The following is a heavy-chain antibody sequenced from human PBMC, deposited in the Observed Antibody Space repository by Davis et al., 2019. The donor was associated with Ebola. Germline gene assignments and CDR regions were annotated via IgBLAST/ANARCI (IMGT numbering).Heavy chain of an antibody. J-gene: IGHJ4*02. CDR1: GFTFSSYA. V-gene: IGHV3-23*01. CDR2: ISGSGGST. D-gene: IGHD6-13*01. CDR3: ARDTTVAGGGQNY. Sequence: GGSLRLSCAASGFTFSSYAMSWVRQAPGKGLEWASAISGSGGSTYYADSVKGRFTISRENAKNSLYLQMSSLRVEDTAVYYCARDTTVAGGGQNYWGQGTLVTVSS.